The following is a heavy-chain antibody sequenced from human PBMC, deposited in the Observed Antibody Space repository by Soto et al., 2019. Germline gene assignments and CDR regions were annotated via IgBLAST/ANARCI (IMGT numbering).Heavy chain of an antibody. V-gene: IGHV1-8*01. CDR2: MSPNTGDT. J-gene: IGHJ4*02. CDR3: AMYIVSATTEDGLDY. D-gene: IGHD5-12*01. Sequence: ASVKVSCKACGYTFTNFDINWVRQAAGQGLEWMGWMSPNTGDTGYAPKFKGRVTMTRSTSMDTAYMELSGLGSEDTAVYYCAMYIVSATTEDGLDYWAQRTPVTVSS. CDR1: GYTFTNFD.